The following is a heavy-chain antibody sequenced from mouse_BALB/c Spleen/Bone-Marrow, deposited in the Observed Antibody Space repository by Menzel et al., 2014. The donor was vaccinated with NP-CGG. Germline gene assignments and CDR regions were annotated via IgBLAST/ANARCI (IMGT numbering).Heavy chain of an antibody. CDR3: ARRIYYAMGY. CDR1: GYAFTNYL. V-gene: IGHV1-54*01. D-gene: IGHD2-1*01. CDR2: INPGSGGT. J-gene: IGHJ2*01. Sequence: VQVVESGPELVRPGTSVKVSCKASGYAFTNYLMEWIKHRPGQGLEWIGVINPGSGGTNYNEKFKGKATLTADKSSSTAYMQLSSLTSDDSAVYFCARRIYYAMGYWGQGTTLTVSP.